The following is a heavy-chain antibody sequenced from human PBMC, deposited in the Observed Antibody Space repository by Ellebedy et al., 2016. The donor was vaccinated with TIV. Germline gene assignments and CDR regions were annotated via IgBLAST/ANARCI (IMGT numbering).Heavy chain of an antibody. D-gene: IGHD3-16*01. J-gene: IGHJ2*01. V-gene: IGHV1-24*01. CDR3: VTDLEDGNYVRFFDL. CDR2: FDPDDGET. CDR1: GYTLTELS. Sequence: AASVKVSCKVSGYTLTELSIHWVRQAPGKGLEWLGGFDPDDGETIYAQKVQVRVTMTEYTSTDTAYMELSSLRSEDTAVYYCVTDLEDGNYVRFFDLWGRGTPVTVSS.